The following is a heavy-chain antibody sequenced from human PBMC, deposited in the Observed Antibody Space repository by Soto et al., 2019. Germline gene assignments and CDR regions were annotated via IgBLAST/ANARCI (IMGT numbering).Heavy chain of an antibody. J-gene: IGHJ6*02. D-gene: IGHD3-3*01. CDR3: ARGVLRFLEWLPARGYYGMDV. V-gene: IGHV3-30-3*01. Sequence: LRLSCAASGFTFSSYAMHWVRQAPGKGLEWVAVISYDGSNKYYADSVKGRFTISRDNSKNTLYLQMNSLRAEDTAVYYCARGVLRFLEWLPARGYYGMDVWGQGTTVTVSS. CDR1: GFTFSSYA. CDR2: ISYDGSNK.